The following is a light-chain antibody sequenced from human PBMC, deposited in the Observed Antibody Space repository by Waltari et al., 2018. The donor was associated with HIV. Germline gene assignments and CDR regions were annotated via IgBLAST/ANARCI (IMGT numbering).Light chain of an antibody. CDR3: QQYDTYPPT. CDR2: SSS. Sequence: DIQMTQSPSSVSASIGDRVTITCRASQGIGSHVAWFQQKPGQAPTSPIYSSSRLQSGVSTRFSGGGSGTEFTLTIDSLQSEDFGNYFCQQYDTYPPTFAQGT. V-gene: IGKV1-16*01. J-gene: IGKJ2*01. CDR1: QGIGSH.